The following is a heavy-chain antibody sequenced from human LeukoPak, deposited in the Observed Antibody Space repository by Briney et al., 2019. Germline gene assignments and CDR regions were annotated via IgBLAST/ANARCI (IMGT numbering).Heavy chain of an antibody. D-gene: IGHD3-9*01. V-gene: IGHV3-9*01. Sequence: PGGSLRLSCAASGFTFDDYAMHWVRQAPGKGLEWVSGISWNSGSIGYADSVKGRFTISRDNAKNSLYLQMNSLRAEDTAVYYCAKDGPAPDILTGYYPSYYFDYWGQGTLVTVSS. CDR2: ISWNSGSI. CDR1: GFTFDDYA. J-gene: IGHJ4*02. CDR3: AKDGPAPDILTGYYPSYYFDY.